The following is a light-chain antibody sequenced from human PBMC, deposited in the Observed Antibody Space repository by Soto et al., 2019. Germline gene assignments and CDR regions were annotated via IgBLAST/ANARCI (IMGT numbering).Light chain of an antibody. CDR3: RQCHSWPA. CDR1: QSVFSS. V-gene: IGKV3-15*01. J-gene: IGKJ4*02. CDR2: GAA. Sequence: EIVMTQSPATLSVSLGERVTLSCRASQSVFSSLAWYQQKPGQAPRLLIYGAATRPIGIPARFSGSGSGTDFTLNISSLQSEDFAVYYCRQCHSWPAFGRGTRVEIK.